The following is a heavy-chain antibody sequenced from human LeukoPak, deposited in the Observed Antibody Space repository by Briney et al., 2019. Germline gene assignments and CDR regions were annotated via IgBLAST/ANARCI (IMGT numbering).Heavy chain of an antibody. D-gene: IGHD1/OR15-1a*01. CDR1: GFKFSDHY. Sequence: GGSQRLSCAASGFKFSDHYIDWVRQAPGKGLEWVGRSRNKASSYTTEYAASVEGRFTISRDVSESSLYLQMNSLRTEDTAVCYCGRIAINANNGMDVRGQGTTVTVSS. J-gene: IGHJ6*02. V-gene: IGHV3-72*01. CDR2: SRNKASSYTT. CDR3: GRIAINANNGMDV.